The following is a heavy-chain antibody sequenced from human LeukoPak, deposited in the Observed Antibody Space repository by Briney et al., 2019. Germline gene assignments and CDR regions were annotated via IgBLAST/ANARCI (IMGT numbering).Heavy chain of an antibody. CDR1: GGSFSGYY. D-gene: IGHD1-26*01. CDR2: INHSGST. J-gene: IGHJ5*02. Sequence: PSETLSLTCAIYGGSFSGYYWSWIRQPPGKGLEWIGEINHSGSTNYNPSLKSRVTISVDTSKNQFSLKLSSVTAADTAVYYCARRRRTVGATGALLVNHWFDPWGQGTLVTVSS. CDR3: ARRRRTVGATGALLVNHWFDP. V-gene: IGHV4-34*01.